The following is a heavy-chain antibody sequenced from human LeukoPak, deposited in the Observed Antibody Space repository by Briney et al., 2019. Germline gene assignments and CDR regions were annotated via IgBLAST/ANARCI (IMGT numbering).Heavy chain of an antibody. CDR3: ARAGSPLDAFDI. J-gene: IGHJ3*02. Sequence: SETLSLTCTVSGGSICSYYWSWIRQPPGKGLEWIGYIYYSGSTNYNPSLKSRVTISVDTSKNQFSLKLSSVTAADTAVYYCARAGSPLDAFDIWGQGTMVTVSS. V-gene: IGHV4-59*01. CDR2: IYYSGST. CDR1: GGSICSYY.